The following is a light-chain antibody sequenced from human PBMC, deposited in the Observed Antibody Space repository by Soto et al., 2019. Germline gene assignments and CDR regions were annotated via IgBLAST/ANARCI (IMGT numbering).Light chain of an antibody. CDR1: QSVSSN. CDR3: QQYNNWPRT. CDR2: GAS. Sequence: IFLTQSPATLSVYPGVRATLSCRPSQSVSSNLAWYQQQPAHAPRLLIYGASTRATGIPARFSGSGSGTEFTLTISSLQSEDFALYYCQQYNNWPRTFGQGTKVDNK. J-gene: IGKJ1*01. V-gene: IGKV3-15*01.